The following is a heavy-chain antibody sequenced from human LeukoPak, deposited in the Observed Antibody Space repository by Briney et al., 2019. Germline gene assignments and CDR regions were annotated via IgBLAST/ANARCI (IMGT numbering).Heavy chain of an antibody. D-gene: IGHD4-17*01. Sequence: PSETLSLTCAVSGDSFSSHYWTWIRQSPGTGLEWIGYISHIGRTNYNPSLKSRVTNSIDTSKNQFFLKLRSVTAADTAVYYCARDLVTVTKGFDIWGQGTMGSVSS. V-gene: IGHV4-59*11. CDR1: GDSFSSHY. CDR3: ARDLVTVTKGFDI. J-gene: IGHJ3*02. CDR2: ISHIGRT.